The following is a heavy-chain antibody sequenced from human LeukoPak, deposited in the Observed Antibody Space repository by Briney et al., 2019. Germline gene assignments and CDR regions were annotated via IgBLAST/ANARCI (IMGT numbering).Heavy chain of an antibody. Sequence: PGGSLRLSCAASGFTVNNNYMSWVRQAPGKGLEWVSVIYSGGATYYADSVKGRFTISRDNSKNTLYLQMNSLRAEDTAVYYCAKDRDSSGRFDYWGQGTLVTVSS. CDR3: AKDRDSSGRFDY. J-gene: IGHJ4*02. CDR1: GFTVNNNY. D-gene: IGHD6-19*01. V-gene: IGHV3-66*01. CDR2: IYSGGAT.